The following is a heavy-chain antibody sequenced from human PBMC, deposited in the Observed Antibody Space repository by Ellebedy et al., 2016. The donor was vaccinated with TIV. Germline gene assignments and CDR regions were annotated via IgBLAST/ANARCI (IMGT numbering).Heavy chain of an antibody. D-gene: IGHD6-19*01. V-gene: IGHV4-39*07. CDR3: AKTGPESGWLEPFEY. Sequence: MPSETLSLTCTVSGGSISSSNCYWGWIRQPPGKGLEWTGAIYSSGNTYYNPSLKSRVTISLDTSKNQFSLRLTSVTAADTAVYYCAKTGPESGWLEPFEYWGQGTLVTVSS. J-gene: IGHJ4*02. CDR1: GGSISSSNCY. CDR2: IYSSGNT.